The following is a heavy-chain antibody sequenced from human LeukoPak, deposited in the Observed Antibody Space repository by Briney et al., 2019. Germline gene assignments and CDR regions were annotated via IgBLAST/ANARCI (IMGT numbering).Heavy chain of an antibody. CDR3: ARGSMVAATGVDY. V-gene: IGHV4-34*01. J-gene: IGHJ4*02. CDR1: GGSFSGYY. Sequence: SETLSLTCAVYGGSFSGYYWSWVRQPPGKGLEWIGEINHSGSTNYNPSLKSRVTISVDTSKNQFSLKLSSVTAADTAVYYCARGSMVAATGVDYWGQGTLVTVSS. CDR2: INHSGST. D-gene: IGHD2-15*01.